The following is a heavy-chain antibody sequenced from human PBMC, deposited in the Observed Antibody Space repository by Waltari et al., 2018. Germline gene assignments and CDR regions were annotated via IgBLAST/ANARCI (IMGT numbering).Heavy chain of an antibody. CDR1: GFTFSSYA. D-gene: IGHD2-2*01. CDR2: IYYSGST. CDR3: AREVVPAAMPPSWYFDL. Sequence: VQLVESGGGLVQPGGSLRLSCAASGFTFSSYAMSWVRQHPGKGLEWIGYIYYSGSTYYNPSLKSRVTISVDTSKNQFSLKLSSVTAADTAVYYCAREVVPAAMPPSWYFDLWGRGTLVTVSS. V-gene: IGHV4-31*02. J-gene: IGHJ2*01.